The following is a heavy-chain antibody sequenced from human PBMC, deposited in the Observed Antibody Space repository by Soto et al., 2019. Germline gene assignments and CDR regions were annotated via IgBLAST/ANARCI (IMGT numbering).Heavy chain of an antibody. CDR2: IKQDGSEK. V-gene: IGHV3-7*01. CDR3: AKSSTTKRGNFDP. D-gene: IGHD2-2*01. Sequence: GGSLRLSCAASGFTFSSYWMSWVRQAPGKGLEWVANIKQDGSEKYYVDSVKGRFTISRDNAKNSLYLQMNSLRAEDTAVYYCAKSSTTKRGNFDPWGQGTLVTVSS. CDR1: GFTFSSYW. J-gene: IGHJ5*02.